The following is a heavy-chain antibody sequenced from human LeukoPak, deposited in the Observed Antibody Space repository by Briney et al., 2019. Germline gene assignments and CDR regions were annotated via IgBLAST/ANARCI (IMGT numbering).Heavy chain of an antibody. V-gene: IGHV3-23*01. CDR3: ARVRVLASYEELEF. CDR1: GFTLSAFA. CDR2: STGSVE. D-gene: IGHD3-16*01. J-gene: IGHJ4*02. Sequence: PGGSLRLSCTASGFTLSAFAMSWVRQAPGKGLEWVSGSTGSVEYYASSVKVRFTISRDDSMNTLQLQMSGLGAEVTATYYRARVRVLASYEELEFWGQGTLVTVSS.